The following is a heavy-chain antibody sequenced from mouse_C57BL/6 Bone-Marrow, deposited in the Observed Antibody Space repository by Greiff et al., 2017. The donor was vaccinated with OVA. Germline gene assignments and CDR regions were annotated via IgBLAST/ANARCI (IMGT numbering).Heavy chain of an antibody. V-gene: IGHV1-64*01. CDR3: ARSDQLRYFDY. D-gene: IGHD1-1*01. J-gene: IGHJ2*01. CDR1: GYTFTSYW. CDR2: IHPNSGST. Sequence: QVQLQQPGAELVKPGASVKLSCKASGYTFTSYWMHWVKQRPGHGLEWIGMIHPNSGSTNYNEKFKSKATLTVDKSSSTAYMQLSSLTSEDSAVYYCARSDQLRYFDYWGQGTTLTVSS.